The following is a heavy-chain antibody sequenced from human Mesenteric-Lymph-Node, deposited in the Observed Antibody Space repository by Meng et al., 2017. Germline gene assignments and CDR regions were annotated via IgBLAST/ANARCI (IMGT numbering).Heavy chain of an antibody. V-gene: IGHV3-74*01. CDR1: GFTFSSYW. J-gene: IGHJ3*02. CDR2: INSDGSST. CDR3: ARVIVATIIGWGAFDI. D-gene: IGHD5-12*01. Sequence: GGSLRLSCAASGFTFSSYWMHWVRQAPGKGLVWVSRINSDGSSTSYADSVKGRFTISRDNAKNTLYLQMNSPRAEDTAVYYCARVIVATIIGWGAFDIWGQGTMVTVSS.